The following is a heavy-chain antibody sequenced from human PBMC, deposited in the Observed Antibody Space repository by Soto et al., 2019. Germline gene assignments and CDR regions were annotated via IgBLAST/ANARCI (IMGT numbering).Heavy chain of an antibody. CDR1: GYSFTSYW. J-gene: IGHJ3*02. CDR3: ASQVLLWFGAGDAFDI. Sequence: GESLKISCKGSGYSFTSYWIGWVRQMPGKGLEWMGIIYPGDSDTRYSPSFQGQVTISADKSISTAYLQWSSLKASDTAMYYCASQVLLWFGAGDAFDIWGQGTMVTVSS. CDR2: IYPGDSDT. D-gene: IGHD3-10*01. V-gene: IGHV5-51*01.